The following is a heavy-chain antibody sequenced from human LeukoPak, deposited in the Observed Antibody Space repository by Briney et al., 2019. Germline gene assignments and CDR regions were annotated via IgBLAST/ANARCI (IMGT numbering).Heavy chain of an antibody. CDR3: ARDGGRYFDY. CDR2: IYYSGST. V-gene: IGHV4-31*03. Sequence: SQTLSLTCTVSGGSISSGGYYWSRIRQHPGTGLEWIGYIYYSGSTYYNPSLKSRVTISVDTSKNQFSLKLSSVTAADTAVYYCARDGGRYFDYWGQGTLVTVSS. CDR1: GGSISSGGYY. J-gene: IGHJ4*02. D-gene: IGHD3-16*01.